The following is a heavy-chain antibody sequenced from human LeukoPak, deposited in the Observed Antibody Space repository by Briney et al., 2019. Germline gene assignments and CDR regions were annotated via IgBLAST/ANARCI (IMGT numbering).Heavy chain of an antibody. J-gene: IGHJ4*02. CDR2: IQQDGSEK. Sequence: GGSLRLSCAASGFSFSTYWMTWVRQAPGKGLEWVANIQQDGSEKYYVDSVKGRFIISRDNAKNSLYLQMNSLRAEDTAVYYCARDRTWYSNWGQGTLVTVSS. D-gene: IGHD2-15*01. CDR3: ARDRTWYSN. CDR1: GFSFSTYW. V-gene: IGHV3-7*01.